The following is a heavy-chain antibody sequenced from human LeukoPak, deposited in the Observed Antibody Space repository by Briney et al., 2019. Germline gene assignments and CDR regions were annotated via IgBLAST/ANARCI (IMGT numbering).Heavy chain of an antibody. D-gene: IGHD3-3*01. Sequence: SETLSLTCAVSGGSVTSTNWWTWVRQPPGKGLEWIGEVHLDGRTNYNPSLTGRLTLSVDLYENRISLKLTSVTAADTAVYYCAREGGFYRPLDYLGQGTLVTVSS. J-gene: IGHJ4*02. CDR3: AREGGFYRPLDY. CDR2: VHLDGRT. V-gene: IGHV4-4*02. CDR1: GGSVTSTNW.